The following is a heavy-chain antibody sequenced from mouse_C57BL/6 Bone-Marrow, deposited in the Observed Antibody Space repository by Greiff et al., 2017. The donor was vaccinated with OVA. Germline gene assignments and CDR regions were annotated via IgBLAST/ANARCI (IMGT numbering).Heavy chain of an antibody. J-gene: IGHJ2*01. CDR3: VRHYYGSGYWYFDY. CDR1: GYTFTDNT. D-gene: IGHD1-1*01. Sequence: VQLQQSDAELVKPGASVKISCKVSGYTFTDNTIHWMKQRPEQGLEWIGYIYPRDGSTKYNEKFKGKATLTADKSSSTAYMQLNSLTSEDSAVYICVRHYYGSGYWYFDYWGQGTTLTVSS. V-gene: IGHV1-78*01. CDR2: IYPRDGST.